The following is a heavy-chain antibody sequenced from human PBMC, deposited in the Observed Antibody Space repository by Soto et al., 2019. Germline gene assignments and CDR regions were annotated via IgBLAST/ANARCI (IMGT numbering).Heavy chain of an antibody. V-gene: IGHV3-11*01. Sequence: QVHLVESGGDLVQPGGSLRLSCAASGFTFSDYYMSWIRQAPGKGLEWVSYISSSGSTIYYADSVKGRFTVSRDNAKNSVYLQVNSLRAEDTAVYYCAREGGRYSSGWSIDYWGQGTLVTVSS. CDR1: GFTFSDYY. J-gene: IGHJ4*02. CDR2: ISSSGSTI. CDR3: AREGGRYSSGWSIDY. D-gene: IGHD6-19*01.